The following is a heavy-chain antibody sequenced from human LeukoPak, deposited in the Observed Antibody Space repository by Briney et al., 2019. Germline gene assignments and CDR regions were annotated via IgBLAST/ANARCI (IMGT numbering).Heavy chain of an antibody. J-gene: IGHJ5*02. CDR1: GFSLTTSGVG. Sequence: ESGPTLFNPTHTLTLTFTFSGFSLTTSGVGVAWIRQPPGKALEWLALIYWDDDKRYSPPLKSRLTITKATSKNQVVLTMANMDPVDTATYYCAHTSAAVVAEEDHFDPWGQGTLVTVSS. CDR2: IYWDDDK. D-gene: IGHD2-15*01. V-gene: IGHV2-5*02. CDR3: AHTSAAVVAEEDHFDP.